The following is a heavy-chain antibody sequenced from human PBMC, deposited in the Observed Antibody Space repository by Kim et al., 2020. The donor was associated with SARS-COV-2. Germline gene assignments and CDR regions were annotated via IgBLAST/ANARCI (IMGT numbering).Heavy chain of an antibody. CDR1: GFTFSSYG. Sequence: GGSLRLSCAASGFTFSSYGMHWVRQAPGKGLEWVAVISYDGSNKYYADSVKGRFTISRDNSKNTLYLQMNSLRAEDTAVYYCAKDEGNSFDPWGQGTLVTVSS. CDR2: ISYDGSNK. D-gene: IGHD1-26*01. CDR3: AKDEGNSFDP. V-gene: IGHV3-30*18. J-gene: IGHJ5*02.